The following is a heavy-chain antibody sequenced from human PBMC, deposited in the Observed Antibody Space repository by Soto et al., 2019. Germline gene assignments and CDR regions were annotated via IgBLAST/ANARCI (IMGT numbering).Heavy chain of an antibody. D-gene: IGHD6-19*01. Sequence: PGGSLRLSCVVSGFTFNNYAMGWVRQAPGKGLEWVPGITASGNSRYYADSVKDRFTVSRDNSRNTLFLQMDSLGVDDTGTYYCATGFAVAGFYFESWGQGTVVTVSS. V-gene: IGHV3-23*05. CDR1: GFTFNNYA. CDR3: ATGFAVAGFYFES. J-gene: IGHJ4*02. CDR2: ITASGNSR.